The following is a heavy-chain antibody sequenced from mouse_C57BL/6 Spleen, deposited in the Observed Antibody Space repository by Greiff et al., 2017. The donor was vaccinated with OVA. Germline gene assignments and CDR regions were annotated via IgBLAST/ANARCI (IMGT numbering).Heavy chain of an antibody. CDR2: IYPGDGDT. J-gene: IGHJ2*01. CDR1: GYAFSSSW. D-gene: IGHD1-1*01. Sequence: QVQLKESGPELVKPGASVKISCKASGYAFSSSWMNWVKQRPGKGLEWIGRIYPGDGDTNYNGKFKGKATLTADKSSSTAYMQLSSLTSEDSAVYFCARGGYGSVYCDYWGQGTTLTVSS. V-gene: IGHV1-82*01. CDR3: ARGGYGSVYCDY.